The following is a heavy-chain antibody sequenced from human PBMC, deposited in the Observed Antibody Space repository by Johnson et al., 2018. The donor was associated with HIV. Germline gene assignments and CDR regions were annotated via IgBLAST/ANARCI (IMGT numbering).Heavy chain of an antibody. Sequence: VQLLGSGGGLVQPGGSLRLSCAASGFTFSSYWMSWVRQAPGKGLEWVANIKQDGSEKYYVDSVKGRFTISRDNAKNSLYLQMNSLRAEDTAVYYCARGVGATLVPNDAFDIWGQGTMVTVSS. CDR2: IKQDGSEK. CDR3: ARGVGATLVPNDAFDI. V-gene: IGHV3-7*05. CDR1: GFTFSSYW. J-gene: IGHJ3*02. D-gene: IGHD1-26*01.